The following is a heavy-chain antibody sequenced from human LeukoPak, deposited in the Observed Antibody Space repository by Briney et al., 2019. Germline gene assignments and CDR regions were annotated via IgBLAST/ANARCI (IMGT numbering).Heavy chain of an antibody. CDR1: GVTFSTYW. V-gene: IGHV3-7*03. CDR3: ARGGSSSQLFDY. Sequence: GGSLRLSCAASGVTFSTYWMNWVRQAPGKGLEWVANIKQDGSEKYYVDSVKGRFTISRDNAKNSLYLQMNSLRAEDTAVYYCARGGSSSQLFDYWGQGTLVTVSS. D-gene: IGHD6-13*01. J-gene: IGHJ4*02. CDR2: IKQDGSEK.